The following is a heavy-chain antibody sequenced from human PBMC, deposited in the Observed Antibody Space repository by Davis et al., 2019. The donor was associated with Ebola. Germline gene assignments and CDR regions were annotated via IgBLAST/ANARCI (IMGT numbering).Heavy chain of an antibody. CDR2: ISYDGSNK. CDR1: GFTFSSYG. CDR3: AKDSGYCSSTSCYSYYFDY. Sequence: GESLKISCAASGFTFSSYGMHWVRQAPGKGLEWVAVISYDGSNKYYADSVKGRFTISRDNSKNTLYLQMNSLRAEDTAVYYCAKDSGYCSSTSCYSYYFDYWGQGTLVTVSS. J-gene: IGHJ4*02. V-gene: IGHV3-30*18. D-gene: IGHD2-2*01.